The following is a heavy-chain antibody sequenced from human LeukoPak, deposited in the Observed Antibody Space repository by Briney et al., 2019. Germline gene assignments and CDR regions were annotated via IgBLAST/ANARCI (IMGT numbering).Heavy chain of an antibody. D-gene: IGHD7-27*01. Sequence: VKVSCKASGYTFTRYDINWVRQATGQGLEWMGWMSPNSGNTGYAQKFQGRVTMTRSTSMSTAYMELSSLRSEDTAVYYCARGPPNWGYDYWGHGTLVTVSS. CDR3: ARGPPNWGYDY. CDR1: GYTFTRYD. V-gene: IGHV1-8*01. J-gene: IGHJ4*01. CDR2: MSPNSGNT.